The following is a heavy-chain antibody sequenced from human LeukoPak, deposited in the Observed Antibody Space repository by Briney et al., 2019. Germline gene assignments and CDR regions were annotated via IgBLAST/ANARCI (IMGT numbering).Heavy chain of an antibody. CDR1: GFTLTNYA. CDR3: ARQSTPHGNFDY. D-gene: IGHD5-24*01. CDR2: LGTAGDT. J-gene: IGHJ4*02. Sequence: PGGSLGLSCAASGFTLTNYAMHWVRQPAGEGLEWVSALGTAGDTFYPGSVKGRFSIPRDNAKKSLFLQMNSLRVEDTAIYYCARQSTPHGNFDYWGQGTLVTVSS. V-gene: IGHV3-13*01.